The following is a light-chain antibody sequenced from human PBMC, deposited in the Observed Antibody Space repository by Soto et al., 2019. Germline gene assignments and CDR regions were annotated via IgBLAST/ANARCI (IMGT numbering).Light chain of an antibody. J-gene: IGLJ1*01. CDR2: EVS. V-gene: IGLV2-14*01. CDR3: SSYTSNNTYV. Sequence: QSVLTQPASVSGSPGHSIIISCTGTSRDVGGYNYVSWYQQHPGKAPKLMIYEVSKRPSGVSDRFSGSNSGNTASLTISGLQAEDEADYYCSSYTSNNTYVFGTGTKVTVL. CDR1: SRDVGGYNY.